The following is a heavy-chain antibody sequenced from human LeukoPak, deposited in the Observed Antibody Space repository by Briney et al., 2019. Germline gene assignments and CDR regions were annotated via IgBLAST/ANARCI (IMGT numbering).Heavy chain of an antibody. CDR1: GGSFSGYY. V-gene: IGHV4-34*01. Sequence: SETLSLTCAVYGGSFSGYYWSWIRQPPGKGLEWIGEINHSGSTNYNPSLKSRVTISVDTSKNQFSLKLSSVTAADTAVYYCARVHSTYVRPYYYHGMDVWGQGTTVTGSS. J-gene: IGHJ6*02. D-gene: IGHD4-11*01. CDR2: INHSGST. CDR3: ARVHSTYVRPYYYHGMDV.